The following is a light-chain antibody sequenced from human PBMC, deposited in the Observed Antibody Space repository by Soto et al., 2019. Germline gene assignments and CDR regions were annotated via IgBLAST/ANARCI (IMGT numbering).Light chain of an antibody. CDR1: HYIYSN. V-gene: IGKV3-15*01. Sequence: EIVMTQSPATLSVSPGERATLSCTASHYIYSNVAWFQQRPGQAPRLLIYRASTRATGTPARFTGSGSGREFTLTTTSLQSEDVALYYCQQYHNLWTFGQGTEVEIK. CDR3: QQYHNLWT. CDR2: RAS. J-gene: IGKJ1*01.